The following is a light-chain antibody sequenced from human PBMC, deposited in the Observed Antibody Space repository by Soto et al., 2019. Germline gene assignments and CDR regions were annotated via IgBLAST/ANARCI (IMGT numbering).Light chain of an antibody. CDR3: QQRDSWPRT. CDR1: QNINNY. V-gene: IGKV3-11*01. J-gene: IGKJ4*01. CDR2: DAS. Sequence: EIELTQSPATLSLSPGERATLSCRASQNINNYLAWYQQKPGQTPRLLIYDASTRATDIPARFSGSGSGTDFTLTISGLEPEDFAVYYCQQRDSWPRTFGGGTNVEIK.